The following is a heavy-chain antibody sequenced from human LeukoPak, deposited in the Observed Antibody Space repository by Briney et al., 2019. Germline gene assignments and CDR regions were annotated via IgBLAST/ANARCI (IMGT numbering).Heavy chain of an antibody. CDR2: ISWTSDYI. V-gene: IGHV3-21*01. CDR3: AKGRSGSSYSPSDS. J-gene: IGHJ4*02. Sequence: GGSLRLSCAASGFTFNTYSMTWVRQAPGKGLEWVSSISWTSDYIYYADSVKGRFTISRDNAKNSLYLQMNSLRAEDTAVYYCAKGRSGSSYSPSDSWGQGTLVTVSS. D-gene: IGHD2-15*01. CDR1: GFTFNTYS.